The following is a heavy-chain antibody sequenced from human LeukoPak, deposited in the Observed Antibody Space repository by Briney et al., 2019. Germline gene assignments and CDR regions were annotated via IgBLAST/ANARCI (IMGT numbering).Heavy chain of an antibody. V-gene: IGHV4-30-4*08. D-gene: IGHD3-16*01. CDR1: GGSISSGDYY. J-gene: IGHJ4*02. CDR3: ASLGGPHDY. Sequence: SETLSLTCTVSGGSISSGDYYWSWIRQPPGKGLEWIGYIYYSGSTYCNPSLKSRVTISVGTSKNQFSLKLSSVTAADTAVYYCASLGGPHDYWGQGTLVTVSS. CDR2: IYYSGST.